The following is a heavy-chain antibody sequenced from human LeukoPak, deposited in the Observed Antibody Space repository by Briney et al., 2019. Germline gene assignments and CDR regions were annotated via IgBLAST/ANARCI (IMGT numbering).Heavy chain of an antibody. CDR1: GYTFTSYG. J-gene: IGHJ4*02. CDR3: ARGLRGYSGYDYSFDY. D-gene: IGHD5-12*01. CDR2: ISAYNGNT. Sequence: ASVKVSCKASGYTFTSYGISWVRQAPGQGLEWMGWISAYNGNTNYAQKLQGRVTVTTDTSTSTAYMELRSLRSDDTAVYYCARGLRGYSGYDYSFDYWGQGTLVTVSS. V-gene: IGHV1-18*01.